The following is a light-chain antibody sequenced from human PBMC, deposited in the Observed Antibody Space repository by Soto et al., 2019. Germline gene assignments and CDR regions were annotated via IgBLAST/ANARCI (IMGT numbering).Light chain of an antibody. Sequence: SALTQSPSASGSPGQSVTISCTGTSSDIGGYNSVSWYQQHPGKAPKVMIYDVTKRPPGVPDRFSGSKSGNTASLTVSALQAEDEADYYCSSFTDANNLVFGTGTKVTV. CDR2: DVT. J-gene: IGLJ1*01. CDR3: SSFTDANNLV. V-gene: IGLV2-8*01. CDR1: SSDIGGYNS.